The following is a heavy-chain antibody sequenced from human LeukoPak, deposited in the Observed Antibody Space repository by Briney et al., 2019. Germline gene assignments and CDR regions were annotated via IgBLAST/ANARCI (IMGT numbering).Heavy chain of an antibody. D-gene: IGHD2-21*02. CDR1: GFTFSNYA. J-gene: IGHJ1*01. Sequence: QSGGSLRLSCAASGFTFSNYAMSWVRQAPGKGLEWVSAISGSGGSTYYADSVKGRFTISRGNSKNTLYLQMNSLRAEDTAVYYCAKDHATYCGGDCYSRHFQHWGQGTLVTVSS. V-gene: IGHV3-23*01. CDR3: AKDHATYCGGDCYSRHFQH. CDR2: ISGSGGST.